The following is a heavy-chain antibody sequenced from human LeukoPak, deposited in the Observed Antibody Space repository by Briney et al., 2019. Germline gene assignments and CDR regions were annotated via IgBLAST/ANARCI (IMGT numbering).Heavy chain of an antibody. CDR1: GYKFTDLA. CDR3: AREGTGVAYDH. CDR2: INTDTRKP. V-gene: IGHV7-4-1*02. Sequence: GASVKVSCKASGYKFTDLAIHWVRQAPGQRLQWMGWINTDTRKPTYGQGFTGRFVLSLDTSVSTTYLQISGLKPEDTAVYYCAREGTGVAYDHWGQGTLVTVS. D-gene: IGHD3/OR15-3a*01. J-gene: IGHJ4*02.